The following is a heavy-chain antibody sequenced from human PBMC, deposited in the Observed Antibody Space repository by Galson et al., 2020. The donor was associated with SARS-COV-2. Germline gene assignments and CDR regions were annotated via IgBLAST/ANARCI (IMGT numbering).Heavy chain of an antibody. CDR3: AKDWRYAAFFWPHY. CDR1: GFTFSSYG. J-gene: IGHJ4*02. Sequence: GGSLRLSCAASGFTFSSYGMHWVRQAPGKGLEWVAVISYDGSNKYYADSVKGRFTISRDNSKNTLYLQMNSLRAEDTAVYYCAKDWRYAAFFWPHYWGQGTLVTVSS. CDR2: ISYDGSNK. D-gene: IGHD3-3*01. V-gene: IGHV3-30*18.